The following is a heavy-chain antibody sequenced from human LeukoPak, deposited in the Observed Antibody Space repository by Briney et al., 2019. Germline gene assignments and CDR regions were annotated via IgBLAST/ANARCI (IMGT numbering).Heavy chain of an antibody. Sequence: GRSLRLSCAASGFTFSSYGMHWVRQAPGKGLEWVAVISYDGSNKCYADSVKGRFTISRDNSKNTLYLQMNSLRAEDTAVYYCAKENYDILTGYRNWFDPWGQGTLVTVSS. D-gene: IGHD3-9*01. J-gene: IGHJ5*02. V-gene: IGHV3-30*18. CDR2: ISYDGSNK. CDR3: AKENYDILTGYRNWFDP. CDR1: GFTFSSYG.